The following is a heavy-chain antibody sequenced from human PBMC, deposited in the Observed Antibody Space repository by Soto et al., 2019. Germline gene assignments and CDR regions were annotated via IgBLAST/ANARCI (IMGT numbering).Heavy chain of an antibody. V-gene: IGHV1-18*01. J-gene: IGHJ5*02. CDR1: GYPFDTYG. CDR3: ARDPHEFWNSYSFDP. CDR2: ISAYNGQT. Sequence: ASVKVSCKASGYPFDTYGINWVRQAPGQRPEWMGWISAYNGQTDYAQNFQGRVTMATDTSTNTAYMELRNLRSDDTAVYYCARDPHEFWNSYSFDPQGQGSLFTVSS. D-gene: IGHD3-3*01.